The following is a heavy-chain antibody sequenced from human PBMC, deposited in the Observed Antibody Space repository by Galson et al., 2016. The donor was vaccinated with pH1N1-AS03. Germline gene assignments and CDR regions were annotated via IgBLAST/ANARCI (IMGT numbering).Heavy chain of an antibody. J-gene: IGHJ4*02. V-gene: IGHV3-21*01. CDR3: ARDTARSFDY. D-gene: IGHD5-18*01. CDR1: GFTFRDYN. Sequence: SLRLSCAVSGFTFRDYNLNWVRQAPGKGPEWVSSIEASSTYIYYEDSVKGRFTISRDNSKNSLYLQMNSLRAEDTAVYYCARDTARSFDYWGLGTLVSVSS. CDR2: IEASSTYI.